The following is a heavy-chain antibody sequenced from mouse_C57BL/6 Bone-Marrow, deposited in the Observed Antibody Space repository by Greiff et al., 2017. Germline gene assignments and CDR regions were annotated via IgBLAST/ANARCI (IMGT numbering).Heavy chain of an antibody. Sequence: VHLVESGPGLVAPSQSLSITCTVSGFSLTSYGVHWVRQPPGKGLEWLVVIWSDGSTTYNSALKSRLSISKDNSKSQVFLKMNSLQTDDTAMYYCARHAVGRGDYFDYWGQGTTLTVSS. CDR1: GFSLTSYG. CDR3: ARHAVGRGDYFDY. J-gene: IGHJ2*01. V-gene: IGHV2-6-1*01. D-gene: IGHD4-1*01. CDR2: IWSDGST.